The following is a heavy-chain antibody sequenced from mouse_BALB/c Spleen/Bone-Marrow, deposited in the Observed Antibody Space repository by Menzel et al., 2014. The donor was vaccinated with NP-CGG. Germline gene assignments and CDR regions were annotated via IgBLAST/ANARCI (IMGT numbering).Heavy chain of an antibody. CDR3: ARGGFRGLDY. CDR1: GFTFSSYA. CDR2: ISSGGST. J-gene: IGHJ2*01. Sequence: EVKLMESGGGLVKPGGSLKLSCVASGFTFSSYAMSWVRRTPEKRLEWVASISSGGSTYYPDSVKGRFTISRDNARNILYLQMSSLRSEDTAMYYCARGGFRGLDYWGQGTTLTVSS. V-gene: IGHV5-6-5*01.